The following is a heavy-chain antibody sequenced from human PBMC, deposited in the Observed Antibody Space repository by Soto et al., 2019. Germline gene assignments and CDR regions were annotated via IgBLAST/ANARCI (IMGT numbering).Heavy chain of an antibody. V-gene: IGHV4-59*08. J-gene: IGHJ4*02. Sequence: PSETLSLTCTVSGGSISSYYWSWIRQPPGKGLEWIGYIYYSGSTNYNPSLKSRVTISVDTSKNQFSLKLSSVTAADTAVYYCARHALTEGPYYFDYWGQGTLVTVSS. CDR1: GGSISSYY. D-gene: IGHD3-3*02. CDR3: ARHALTEGPYYFDY. CDR2: IYYSGST.